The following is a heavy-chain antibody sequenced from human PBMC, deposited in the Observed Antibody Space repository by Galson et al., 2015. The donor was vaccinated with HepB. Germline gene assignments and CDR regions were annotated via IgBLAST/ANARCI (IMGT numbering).Heavy chain of an antibody. J-gene: IGHJ5*02. Sequence: SLRLSCAASGFTFSSYGMHWVRQAPGKGLEWVAVIWYDGSNKYYADSVKGRFTISRDNSKNTLYLQMNSLRAEDTAVYYCASEDYTYNWFDPWAREPWSPSPQ. CDR3: ASEDYTYNWFDP. CDR1: GFTFSSYG. D-gene: IGHD3-16*01. V-gene: IGHV3-33*01. CDR2: IWYDGSNK.